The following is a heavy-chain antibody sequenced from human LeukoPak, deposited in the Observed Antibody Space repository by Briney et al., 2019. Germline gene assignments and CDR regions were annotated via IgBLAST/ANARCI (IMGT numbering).Heavy chain of an antibody. Sequence: SETLSLTCTVSGGSINSGNYYWTWIRQPAGKGLEWIGRFYTSGSTSYNPSLQSRVTLSVDTSKNQFSLRLSSVTAADTAVYYCARAPRDSNGYYMRSFDSWGQGTLVIVSS. J-gene: IGHJ4*02. D-gene: IGHD3-22*01. CDR1: GGSINSGNYY. CDR2: FYTSGST. V-gene: IGHV4-61*02. CDR3: ARAPRDSNGYYMRSFDS.